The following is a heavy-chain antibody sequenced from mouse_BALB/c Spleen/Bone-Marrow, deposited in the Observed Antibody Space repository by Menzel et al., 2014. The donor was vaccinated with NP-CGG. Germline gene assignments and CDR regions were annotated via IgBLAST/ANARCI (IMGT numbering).Heavy chain of an antibody. Sequence: DVMLVESGGGLVMPGGSLKLSCAASGFTSSSYAMSWVRQSPEKRLEWVAEISSGGNYTYYPDTVTGRFTISRDNAKNILYLEMSSLRSDDTAMYYCVRAYGSSYAMDYWGQGTSVTVSS. CDR3: VRAYGSSYAMDY. V-gene: IGHV5-9-4*01. CDR1: GFTSSSYA. CDR2: ISSGGNYT. J-gene: IGHJ4*01. D-gene: IGHD1-1*01.